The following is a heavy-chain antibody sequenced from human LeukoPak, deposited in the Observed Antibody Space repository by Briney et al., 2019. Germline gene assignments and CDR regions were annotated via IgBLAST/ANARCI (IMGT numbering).Heavy chain of an antibody. Sequence: GGSLRLSCAASGFTFSSYAMSWVRQAPGKGLEWVSAISGSGGSTYYADSVKGRFTISRDNSKNTHYLQMSSLRAEDTGIYYCAKGGHYSFFDYWGQGTLVTVSS. D-gene: IGHD4-11*01. J-gene: IGHJ4*02. V-gene: IGHV3-23*01. CDR1: GFTFSSYA. CDR3: AKGGHYSFFDY. CDR2: ISGSGGST.